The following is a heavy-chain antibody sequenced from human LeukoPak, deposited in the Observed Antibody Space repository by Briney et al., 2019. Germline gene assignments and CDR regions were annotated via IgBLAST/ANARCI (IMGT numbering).Heavy chain of an antibody. CDR3: AREAGATYYFDY. Sequence: PGGSLRLSCAASGFTFSSYGMHWVRQAPGKGLEWVAVIWYDGSNKYYADSAKGRFTISRDNSKNTLYLQMNSLRAEDTAVYYCAREAGATYYFDYWGQGTLVTVSS. V-gene: IGHV3-33*01. CDR2: IWYDGSNK. J-gene: IGHJ4*02. D-gene: IGHD1-26*01. CDR1: GFTFSSYG.